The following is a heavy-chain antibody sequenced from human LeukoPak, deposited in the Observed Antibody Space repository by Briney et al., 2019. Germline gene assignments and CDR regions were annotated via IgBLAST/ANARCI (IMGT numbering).Heavy chain of an antibody. CDR2: ISAYNGNT. Sequence: GASVKVSFTASGYTFTSYGISWVRQAPGQGLEWRGWISAYNGNTNYAQKLQGRGTMTTDTSTSTAYMELRSLRSDDTAVYYCARDLANGGENWFDPWGQGTLVTVSS. D-gene: IGHD4-23*01. J-gene: IGHJ5*02. CDR1: GYTFTSYG. V-gene: IGHV1-18*01. CDR3: ARDLANGGENWFDP.